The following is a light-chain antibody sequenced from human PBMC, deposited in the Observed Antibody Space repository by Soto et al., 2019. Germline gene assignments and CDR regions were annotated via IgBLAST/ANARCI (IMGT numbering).Light chain of an antibody. CDR2: GND. CDR3: QTFDSSLSGWV. CDR1: SANIGAAYN. Sequence: QSVLTQPPSVSGAPGQRVTISCTGSSANIGAAYNVDWYQQLPGTAPKLLIYGNDNRPSGVPDRFSGSNSGTSASLAITGLQAEDEADYYCQTFDSSLSGWVFGRGTKLTVL. J-gene: IGLJ3*02. V-gene: IGLV1-40*01.